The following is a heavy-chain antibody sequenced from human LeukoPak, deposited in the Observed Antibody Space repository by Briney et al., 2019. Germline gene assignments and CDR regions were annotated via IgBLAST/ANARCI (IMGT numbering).Heavy chain of an antibody. Sequence: GGSLRLSCAASGSTFSDYYMSWIRQAPGKGLEWVSYISSSSSYTNYADSVKGRFTISRDNAKNSLYLQMNSLRAEDTAVYYCAREVSSGHFDYWGQGTLVTVSS. CDR3: AREVSSGHFDY. CDR2: ISSSSSYT. J-gene: IGHJ4*02. V-gene: IGHV3-11*06. D-gene: IGHD6-19*01. CDR1: GSTFSDYY.